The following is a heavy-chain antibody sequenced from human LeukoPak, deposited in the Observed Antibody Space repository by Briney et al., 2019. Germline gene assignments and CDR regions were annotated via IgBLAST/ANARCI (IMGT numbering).Heavy chain of an antibody. J-gene: IGHJ4*02. CDR1: GYTFTSYG. Sequence: SVTVSCKASGYTFTSYGISWVRQAPGQGLEWMGRIITILGISNYAQKFQGRVTITAVKSTSTAYMELSSLRSEDTAVYYCARDVLLWFGETKRTENFDYWGQGTLVTVSS. V-gene: IGHV1-69*04. D-gene: IGHD3-10*01. CDR3: ARDVLLWFGETKRTENFDY. CDR2: IITILGIS.